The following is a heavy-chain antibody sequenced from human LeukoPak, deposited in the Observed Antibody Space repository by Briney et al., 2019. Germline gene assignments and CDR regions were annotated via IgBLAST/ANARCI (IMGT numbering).Heavy chain of an antibody. CDR3: ARQRGPGSFHIFDY. J-gene: IGHJ4*02. D-gene: IGHD3-10*01. CDR2: IYPGDSDT. CDR1: GYSFTSYW. V-gene: IGHV5-51*01. Sequence: GESLKISCKGSGYSFTSYWIAWVRQMPGKGLEWMGIIYPGDSDTTYSPSFQGQVTISADKSISTAFLQWSSLKASDTAMYFCARQRGPGSFHIFDYWGQGTLVTVSA.